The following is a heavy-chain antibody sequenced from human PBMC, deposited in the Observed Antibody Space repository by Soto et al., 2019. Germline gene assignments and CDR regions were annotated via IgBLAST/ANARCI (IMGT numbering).Heavy chain of an antibody. J-gene: IGHJ5*02. CDR2: IYYSGST. Sequence: PSETLSLTCTVSGGSISSGDYYWSWIRQPPGKGLEWIGYIYYSGSTYYNPSLKSRVTISVDTSKNQFSLKLSSVTAADTAVYYRVSLPSGGADNWFDPWGQGTLVTVSS. CDR1: GGSISSGDYY. V-gene: IGHV4-30-4*01. CDR3: VSLPSGGADNWFDP. D-gene: IGHD1-26*01.